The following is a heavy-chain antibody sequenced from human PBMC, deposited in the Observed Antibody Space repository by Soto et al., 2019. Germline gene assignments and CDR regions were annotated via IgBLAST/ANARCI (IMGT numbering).Heavy chain of an antibody. CDR2: IKQDGSEK. CDR3: ARDVFGSRRAARRLYY. Sequence: GGSPRLSCAASGFTFSSYWMSWVRQAPGKGLEWVANIKQDGSEKYYVDSVKGRFTISRDNAKNSLYLQMNSLSAEDTAVYYCARDVFGSRRAARRLYYWGQGSLVTVSS. CDR1: GFTFSSYW. J-gene: IGHJ4*02. D-gene: IGHD6-6*01. V-gene: IGHV3-7*01.